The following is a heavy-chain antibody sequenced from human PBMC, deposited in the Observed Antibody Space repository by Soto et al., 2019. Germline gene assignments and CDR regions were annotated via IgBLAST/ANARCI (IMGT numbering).Heavy chain of an antibody. J-gene: IGHJ3*01. CDR1: GIIFTTYA. V-gene: IGHV3-23*01. CDR3: AKEDDYGDYANDAFDL. Sequence: EVQLLQSGGGLVQPGGSLRLSCAASGIIFTTYAMSWVRQAPGKGLEWVSAISGSGGTTYYADSVKGRFTISRDNSKNIVYLQMNSLRAEDTAVYYCAKEDDYGDYANDAFDLWGQGTMVTVSS. D-gene: IGHD4-17*01. CDR2: ISGSGGTT.